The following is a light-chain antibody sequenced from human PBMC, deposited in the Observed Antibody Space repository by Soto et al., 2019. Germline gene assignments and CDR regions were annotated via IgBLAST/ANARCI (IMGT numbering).Light chain of an antibody. CDR3: QQYGSSLLT. J-gene: IGKJ4*01. V-gene: IGKV3-20*01. CDR1: QSVSSSY. CDR2: GAS. Sequence: EILMTQSPATLSVSPGERATLSCRASQSVSSSYLAWYQQKPGQAPRLLIYGASSRATGIPDRFSGSGSGTDFTLTISRLEPEDFAVYYCQQYGSSLLTFGGGTKVDI.